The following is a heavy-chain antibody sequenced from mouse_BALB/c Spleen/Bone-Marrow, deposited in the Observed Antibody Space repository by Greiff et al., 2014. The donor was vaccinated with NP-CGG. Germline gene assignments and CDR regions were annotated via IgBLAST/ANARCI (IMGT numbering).Heavy chain of an antibody. CDR2: INPSNGGT. V-gene: IGHV1S16*01. J-gene: IGHJ4*01. CDR3: SRGRRDALDY. Sequence: QVQLQQPGAELVKPEASVKLSCKASGYTFTSYYMYWVKQRPGQGLEWFGEINPSNGGTNFNEKFKNKATLTVDKSSSTAYMQLSSLTSEDSAVYYCSRGRRDALDYWGQGTSVTVSS. CDR1: GYTFTSYY.